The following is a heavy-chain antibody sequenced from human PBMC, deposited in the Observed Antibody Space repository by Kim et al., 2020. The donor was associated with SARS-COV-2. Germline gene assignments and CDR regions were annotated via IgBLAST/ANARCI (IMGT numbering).Heavy chain of an antibody. CDR2: ISAYNGNT. V-gene: IGHV1-18*01. D-gene: IGHD3-10*01. J-gene: IGHJ3*02. Sequence: ASVKVSCKASGYTFTSYGISWVRQAPGQGLEWMGWISAYNGNTNYAQKLQGRVTMTTDTSTSTAYMELRSLRSDDTAVYYCARDRGSGSYYRPHAFDIWGQGTMVTVSS. CDR3: ARDRGSGSYYRPHAFDI. CDR1: GYTFTSYG.